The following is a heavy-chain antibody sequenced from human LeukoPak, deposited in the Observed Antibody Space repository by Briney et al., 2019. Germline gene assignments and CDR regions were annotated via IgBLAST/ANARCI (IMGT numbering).Heavy chain of an antibody. V-gene: IGHV3-9*01. CDR1: GFTFDDYA. J-gene: IGHJ4*02. CDR2: VSWNSGSI. CDR3: ATPRDY. Sequence: GGSLRLPCAASGFTFDDYAMHWVRQAPGKGLEWVSGVSWNSGSIGYADSVKGRFTISRDNAKNSLYLQMNSLRAEDTALYYCATPRDYWGQGTLVTVSS.